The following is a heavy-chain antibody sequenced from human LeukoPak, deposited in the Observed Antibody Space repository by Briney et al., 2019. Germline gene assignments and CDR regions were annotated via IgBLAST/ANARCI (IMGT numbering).Heavy chain of an antibody. CDR2: ISPSGTDI. Sequence: GGSLRLSCAVSGFTFTDTYMTWIRQAPGKGLESLSYISPSGTDISYADSVKGRFTLSRDNTKNSLYLQMNSLRAEDSAVYYCARETLGVTAFDIWGQGTMVTVSS. CDR1: GFTFTDTY. V-gene: IGHV3-11*01. J-gene: IGHJ3*02. CDR3: ARETLGVTAFDI. D-gene: IGHD2-21*02.